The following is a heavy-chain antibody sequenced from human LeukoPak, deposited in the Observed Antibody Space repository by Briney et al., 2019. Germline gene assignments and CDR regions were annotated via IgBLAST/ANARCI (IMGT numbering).Heavy chain of an antibody. CDR2: IYHSGST. J-gene: IGHJ4*02. Sequence: PSQTLSLTCAVSGGSISSGGYSWSWIRQPPGKGLEWIGYIYHSGSTNYNPSLKGRVTISVDRSKNQFSLTLSSVTAADTAVYFCARGSYYYGTTGYYSLFDSWGQGTLVTVSS. D-gene: IGHD3-22*01. V-gene: IGHV4-30-2*01. CDR3: ARGSYYYGTTGYYSLFDS. CDR1: GGSISSGGYS.